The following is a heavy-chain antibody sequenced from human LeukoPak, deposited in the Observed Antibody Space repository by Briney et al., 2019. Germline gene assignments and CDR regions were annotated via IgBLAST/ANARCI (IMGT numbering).Heavy chain of an antibody. D-gene: IGHD5-18*01. V-gene: IGHV1-2*02. J-gene: IGHJ4*02. CDR2: INPNSGGT. CDR3: ARSTAMVTRVLGY. Sequence: GASVKVSCKASGYTFTGYYMHWVRQAPGQGLEWMGWINPNSGGTNYAQKFQGRVTMTRDTSISTAYMELSRLRSDDTAVYYCARSTAMVTRVLGYWGQGTLVTVSS. CDR1: GYTFTGYY.